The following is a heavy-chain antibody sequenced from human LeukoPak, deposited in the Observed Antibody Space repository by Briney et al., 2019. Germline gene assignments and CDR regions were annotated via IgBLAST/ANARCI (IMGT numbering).Heavy chain of an antibody. CDR3: ANLRAGYDFWSGYYTYFDY. Sequence: GGSLSLSCAASGFTFSSYAMSWVRQAPGKGLEWVSAISGSGGSTYYADSVKGRFTISRDNSKNTLYLQMNSLRAEDTAVYYCANLRAGYDFWSGYYTYFDYWGQGTLVTVSS. CDR1: GFTFSSYA. V-gene: IGHV3-23*01. CDR2: ISGSGGST. D-gene: IGHD3-3*01. J-gene: IGHJ4*02.